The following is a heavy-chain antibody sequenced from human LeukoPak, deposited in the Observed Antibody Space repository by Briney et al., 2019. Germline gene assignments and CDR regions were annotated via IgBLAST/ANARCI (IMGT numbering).Heavy chain of an antibody. D-gene: IGHD6-13*01. J-gene: IGHJ4*02. CDR1: GFTVSTYY. Sequence: GGSLRLSCAASGFTVSTYYMTWVRQAPGKGLECVSGISGSGGSTYYADSVKGRFTISRDNSKNTLYLQMNSLRAEDTAVYYCAKYKIAAAANRTIDYWGQGTLVTVSS. V-gene: IGHV3-23*01. CDR2: ISGSGGST. CDR3: AKYKIAAAANRTIDY.